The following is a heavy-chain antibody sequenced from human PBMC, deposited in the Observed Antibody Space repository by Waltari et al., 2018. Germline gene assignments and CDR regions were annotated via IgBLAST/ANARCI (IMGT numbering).Heavy chain of an antibody. CDR2: INHSGST. CDR3: ARRRPYDYVWGSYRYWGYFDY. D-gene: IGHD3-16*02. V-gene: IGHV4-34*01. Sequence: QVQLQQWGAGLLKPSETLSLTCAVYGGSFSGYYWSWIRQPPGKGLGWIGEINHSGSTNYNPSLKSRVTISVDTSKNQFSLKLSSVTAADTAVYYCARRRPYDYVWGSYRYWGYFDYWGQGTLVTVSS. CDR1: GGSFSGYY. J-gene: IGHJ4*02.